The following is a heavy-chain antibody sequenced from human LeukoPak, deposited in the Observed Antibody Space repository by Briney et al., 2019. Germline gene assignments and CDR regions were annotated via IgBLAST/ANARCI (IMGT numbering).Heavy chain of an antibody. J-gene: IGHJ3*02. Sequence: SETLSLTCAVYGGSFSGYYWSWIRQPPGKGLEWIGEINHSGSTNYNPSLKSRVTISVDTSKNQFSLKLSSVTAADTAVYYCARGGFRDAFDIWGQGTMVTVSS. V-gene: IGHV4-34*01. CDR3: ARGGFRDAFDI. CDR2: INHSGST. CDR1: GGSFSGYY.